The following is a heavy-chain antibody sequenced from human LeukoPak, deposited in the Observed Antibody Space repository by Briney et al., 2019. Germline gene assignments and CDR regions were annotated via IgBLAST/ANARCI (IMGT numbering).Heavy chain of an antibody. CDR2: INPNSGGT. Sequence: ASVKVSCKASGYTFTGYYMHWVRQAPGQGLEWMGWINPNSGGTNYAQKFQGRVTMTRDTSISTAYMELSRLRSDDTAVYYCAREYLYSYGLSYYYYYMDVWGKGTTVTVSS. V-gene: IGHV1-2*02. CDR1: GYTFTGYY. CDR3: AREYLYSYGLSYYYYYMDV. J-gene: IGHJ6*03. D-gene: IGHD5-18*01.